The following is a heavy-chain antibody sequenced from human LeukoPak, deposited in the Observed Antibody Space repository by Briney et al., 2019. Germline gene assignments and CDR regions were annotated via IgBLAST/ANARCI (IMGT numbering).Heavy chain of an antibody. Sequence: GGSLRLSCAASGFTFSSYEMHWVRQAPGKGLEWVSHISSDSRTIQYADSVRGRYTISRDNAKNILFLQMNSLRAEDTAIYYCAREWDSWGQGTLVTVSS. CDR3: AREWDS. CDR1: GFTFSSYE. J-gene: IGHJ4*02. CDR2: ISSDSRTI. V-gene: IGHV3-48*03.